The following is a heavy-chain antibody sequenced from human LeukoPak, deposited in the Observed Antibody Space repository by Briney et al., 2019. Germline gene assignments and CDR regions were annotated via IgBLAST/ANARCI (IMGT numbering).Heavy chain of an antibody. J-gene: IGHJ3*02. CDR3: ARDSSAHEAFDI. V-gene: IGHV3-21*01. CDR2: ISSSSSYI. CDR1: GFTFSTYR. D-gene: IGHD6-6*01. Sequence: PGGSLRLSCAASGFTFSTYRMNWVRQAPGKGLEWVSSISSSSSYIYYADSVKGRFTISRDNAKNSVYLQMDSLRAEDTAVYYCARDSSAHEAFDIWGQGTMVTVSS.